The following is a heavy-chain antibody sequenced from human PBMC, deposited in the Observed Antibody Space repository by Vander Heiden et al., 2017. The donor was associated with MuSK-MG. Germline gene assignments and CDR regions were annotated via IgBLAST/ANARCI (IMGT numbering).Heavy chain of an antibody. CDR1: GFRFSSYS. Sequence: EVQLVESGGGLVKPGGSLRLSCAASGFRFSSYSLNWFRQAPGKGLYWVSSISSSSSHIYYADSVKGRVTISRDNAKNSLFLQINSLRAEDTAVYYGARDQGYSYGHFDYWGQGPLGNVAS. CDR2: ISSSSSHI. V-gene: IGHV3-21*01. CDR3: ARDQGYSYGHFDY. D-gene: IGHD5-18*01. J-gene: IGHJ4*02.